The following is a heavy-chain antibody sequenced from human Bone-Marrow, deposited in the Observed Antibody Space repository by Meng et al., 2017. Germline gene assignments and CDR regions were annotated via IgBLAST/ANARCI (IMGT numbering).Heavy chain of an antibody. CDR3: ARAYEQQLVGSWEFDY. J-gene: IGHJ4*02. CDR2: INPNSGGT. Sequence: ASVKVSCKASGYTFTGYYMHWVRQAPGQGLEWMGWINPNSGGTNYAQKFQGRVTMTRDTSISTAYMELSRLRSDDTAVYYCARAYEQQLVGSWEFDYWGQGTLVTVSS. D-gene: IGHD6-13*01. CDR1: GYTFTGYY. V-gene: IGHV1-2*02.